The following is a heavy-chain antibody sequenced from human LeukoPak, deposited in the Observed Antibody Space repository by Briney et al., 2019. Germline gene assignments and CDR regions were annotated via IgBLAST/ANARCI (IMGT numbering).Heavy chain of an antibody. Sequence: GRSLRLSCAASGFTFSSYGMHWVRQAPGKGLEWVAVISYDGSNKYYADSVKGRFTISRDNAKNSLYLQMNSLRAEDMALYYCATEGGYWGQGTLVTVSS. V-gene: IGHV3-30*03. CDR3: ATEGGY. D-gene: IGHD1-1*01. CDR2: ISYDGSNK. CDR1: GFTFSSYG. J-gene: IGHJ4*02.